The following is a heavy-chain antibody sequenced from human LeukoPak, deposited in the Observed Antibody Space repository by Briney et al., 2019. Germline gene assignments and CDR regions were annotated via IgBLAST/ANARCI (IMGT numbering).Heavy chain of an antibody. V-gene: IGHV3-72*01. CDR3: ARVELKPYGVPGHVDY. D-gene: IGHD4-17*01. CDR2: TRNKANSYTT. J-gene: IGHJ4*02. CDR1: GFTFSDHY. Sequence: PGGSLRLSCAASGFTFSDHYMDWVRQAPGKGLEWVGRTRNKANSYTTEYAASVKGRFTISKDDSKNSLYLQMNSLKTEDTAVYYCARVELKPYGVPGHVDYWGQGTLVTVSS.